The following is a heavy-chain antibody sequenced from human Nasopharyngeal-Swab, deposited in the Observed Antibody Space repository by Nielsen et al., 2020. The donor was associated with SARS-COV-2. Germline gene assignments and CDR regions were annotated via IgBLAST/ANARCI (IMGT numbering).Heavy chain of an antibody. J-gene: IGHJ6*03. V-gene: IGHV2-5*02. Sequence: SGPTLVKPTQTLTLTCSFSGFSLTTSGVGVAWIRQPPGKALAWLALINLDDGQRYNPSLKTRLTITKDPSKNQVVLTLTDMGPVDSGTYFFAHIPRGLERDTIFGVPLASLSYYYMDVWGKGTTVTVS. D-gene: IGHD3-3*01. CDR3: AHIPRGLERDTIFGVPLASLSYYYMDV. CDR1: GFSLTTSGVG. CDR2: INLDDGQ.